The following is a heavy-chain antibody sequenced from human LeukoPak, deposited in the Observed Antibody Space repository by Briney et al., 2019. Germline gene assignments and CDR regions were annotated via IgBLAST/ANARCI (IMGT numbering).Heavy chain of an antibody. CDR2: INPISGGK. CDR1: GYTFTDYY. Sequence: ASVKVSCKASGYTFTDYYMHWVRQAPGQGLEWMGWINPISGGKNYAQKFQGRVTMTRDTSISTAYMELSRLRSDDTAVYYCARDFSGEWEQVTGWWLDPWGQGTLVIISS. D-gene: IGHD3-16*01. CDR3: ARDFSGEWEQVTGWWLDP. J-gene: IGHJ5*02. V-gene: IGHV1-2*02.